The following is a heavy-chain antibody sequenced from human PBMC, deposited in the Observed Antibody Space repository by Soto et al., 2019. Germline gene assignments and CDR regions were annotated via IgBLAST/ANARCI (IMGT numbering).Heavy chain of an antibody. V-gene: IGHV2-5*02. CDR3: AHSLIGYYYDSSGSNWSEP. CDR1: GFSLSTSGVG. Sequence: SGPTLVNPTQTLTLTCTFSGFSLSTSGVGVGWIRQPPGKALEWLALIYWDDDKRYSPSLKSRLTITKDTSKNQVVLTMTNMDPVDTATYYCAHSLIGYYYDSSGSNWSEPWGQGTLVTVS. J-gene: IGHJ5*02. CDR2: IYWDDDK. D-gene: IGHD3-22*01.